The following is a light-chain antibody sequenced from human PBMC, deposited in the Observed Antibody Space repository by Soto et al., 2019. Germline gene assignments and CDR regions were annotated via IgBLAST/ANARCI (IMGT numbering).Light chain of an antibody. CDR2: GTS. J-gene: IGKJ1*01. V-gene: IGKV3-20*01. Sequence: ELVLTQSPGTLSLSPGERATLSCRASQSVSSSYLAWYQQKPGQAPRLLIYGTSSRATGIPDRFSGSGSGRDCTLIISRLDPEDFAVYYCQEYGISRTFGQGTKVEVK. CDR3: QEYGISRT. CDR1: QSVSSSY.